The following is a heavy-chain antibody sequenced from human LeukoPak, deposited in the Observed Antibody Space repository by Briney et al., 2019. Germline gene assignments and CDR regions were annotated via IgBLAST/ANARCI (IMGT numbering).Heavy chain of an antibody. V-gene: IGHV4-59*12. CDR2: IYYSGST. J-gene: IGHJ4*02. CDR3: ARGTMTTVTYYFDY. D-gene: IGHD4-17*01. Sequence: SETLSLTCTVSGGSISNYYWSWIRQPPGKGLEWIGYIYYSGSTNYNPSLKSRVTISVDTSKNQFSLKLSSVTAADTAVYYCARGTMTTVTYYFDYWGQGTLVTVSS. CDR1: GGSISNYY.